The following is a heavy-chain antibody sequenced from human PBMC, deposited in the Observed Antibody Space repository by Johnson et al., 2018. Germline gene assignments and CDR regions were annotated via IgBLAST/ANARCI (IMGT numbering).Heavy chain of an antibody. J-gene: IGHJ6*02. D-gene: IGHD2-2*02. V-gene: IGHV3-33*01. CDR2: IWYDGSNK. CDR1: GFTFSSYG. CDR3: ARARRYCSSTSCYTPIYYYGMDV. Sequence: QVQLVQSGGGVVQPGRSLRLSCAASGFTFSSYGMHWVRQAPGKGLEWVAVIWYDGSNKYYADSVKGRFTISRDNSKNTLYLQMNSLRAEDRAGYYCARARRYCSSTSCYTPIYYYGMDVWGQGTTVTVS.